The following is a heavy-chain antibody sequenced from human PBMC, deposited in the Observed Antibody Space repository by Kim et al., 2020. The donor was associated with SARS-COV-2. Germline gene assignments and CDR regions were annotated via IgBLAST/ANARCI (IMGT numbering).Heavy chain of an antibody. Sequence: SLKSRVTISVDTSKNQFSLKLSSVTAADTAVYYCARDPILENYYDSTPPYWGQGTLVTVSS. V-gene: IGHV4-39*07. CDR3: ARDPILENYYDSTPPY. D-gene: IGHD3-22*01. J-gene: IGHJ4*02.